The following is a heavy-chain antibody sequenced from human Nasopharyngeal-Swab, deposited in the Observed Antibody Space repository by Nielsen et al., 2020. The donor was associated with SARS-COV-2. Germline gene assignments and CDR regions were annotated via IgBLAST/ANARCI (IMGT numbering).Heavy chain of an antibody. CDR1: GGSISSGGYY. CDR2: IYYSRST. CDR3: ARATTPIAVAGPRGWYFDL. D-gene: IGHD6-19*01. V-gene: IGHV4-31*03. J-gene: IGHJ2*01. Sequence: SEPLSLTCTLSGGSISSGGYYWSWIRQHPGKGLEWIGYIYYSRSTYYNPSLKSRVTISVDTSKNQFSLKLSSVTAADTAVYYCARATTPIAVAGPRGWYFDLWGRGTLVTVSS.